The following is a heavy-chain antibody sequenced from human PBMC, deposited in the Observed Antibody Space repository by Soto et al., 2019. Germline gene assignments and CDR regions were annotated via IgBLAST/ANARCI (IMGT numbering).Heavy chain of an antibody. V-gene: IGHV1-8*01. Sequence: QVQLVQSGAEVKKPGASVQVSCKTSGYTFTSYDINWVRQAPGQGLEWVGWMNTNSDDTRSAQKFRGRLTLTRDKSMRAVYMKLSNLRPDDTAVYYCEREWSAAGHFYGMDVWGQGTTVAVSS. J-gene: IGHJ6*02. D-gene: IGHD6-13*01. CDR2: MNTNSDDT. CDR3: EREWSAAGHFYGMDV. CDR1: GYTFTSYD.